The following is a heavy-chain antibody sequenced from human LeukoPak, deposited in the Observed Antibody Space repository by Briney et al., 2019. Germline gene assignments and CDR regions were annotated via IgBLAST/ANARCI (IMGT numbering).Heavy chain of an antibody. D-gene: IGHD2-15*01. Sequence: SVKVSCKASGGTLSSYAISWVRQAPGQGLEWMGRIIPILGITNYAQKFQDRVTITADKSTSTAYMELSSLTSDDTAVYYCARASRTGDIVNYWGQGTLVTVSS. CDR1: GGTLSSYA. CDR3: ARASRTGDIVNY. J-gene: IGHJ4*02. CDR2: IIPILGIT. V-gene: IGHV1-69*04.